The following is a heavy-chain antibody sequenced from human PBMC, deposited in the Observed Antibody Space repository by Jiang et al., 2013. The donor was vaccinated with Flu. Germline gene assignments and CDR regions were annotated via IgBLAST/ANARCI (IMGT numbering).Heavy chain of an antibody. D-gene: IGHD1-7*01. J-gene: IGHJ3*02. Sequence: GSGLVKPSETLSLTCTVSGGSISSNSYYWGWIRQPPGKGLEWIGNIYYSGSTYYNPSLKSRVTISVDTSKNQFSLKLSSVTAADTAVYYCARRGITGTTGRHAFDIWGQGTMVTVSS. CDR2: IYYSGST. V-gene: IGHV4-39*01. CDR3: ARRGITGTTGRHAFDI. CDR1: GGSISSNSYY.